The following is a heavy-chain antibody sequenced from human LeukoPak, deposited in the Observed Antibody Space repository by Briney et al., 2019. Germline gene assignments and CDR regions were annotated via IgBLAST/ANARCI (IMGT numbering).Heavy chain of an antibody. CDR3: AKDRRLPAGSLDY. CDR1: GFSFSDSY. V-gene: IGHV3-23*01. D-gene: IGHD2-2*01. J-gene: IGHJ4*02. Sequence: GGSLRLSCAASGFSFSDSYMSWIRQAPGKGLEWVSAISGSGGSTYYADSVKGRFTISRDNSKNTLYLQMNSLRAEDTAVYYCAKDRRLPAGSLDYWGQGTLVTVSS. CDR2: ISGSGGST.